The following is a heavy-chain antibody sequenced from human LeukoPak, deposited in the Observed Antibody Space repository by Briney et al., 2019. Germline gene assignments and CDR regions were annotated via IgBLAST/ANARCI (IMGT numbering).Heavy chain of an antibody. D-gene: IGHD1-1*01. CDR3: ARTTSFMFYY. V-gene: IGHV3-7*03. Sequence: GGSLRLSCAVSGFTFGNYWMSWVRQTPGRGPEWVANIKRDGSKRYYVDSVKGRFTISRDNAKSSLFLEMSSLRVEDTAVYYCARTTSFMFYYWGQGTLVTVSS. CDR1: GFTFGNYW. J-gene: IGHJ4*02. CDR2: IKRDGSKR.